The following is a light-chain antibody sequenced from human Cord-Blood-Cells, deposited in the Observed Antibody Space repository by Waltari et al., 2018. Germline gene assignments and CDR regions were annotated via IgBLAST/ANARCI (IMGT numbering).Light chain of an antibody. Sequence: EIVLTQSPGTLSLSPGERATLSCRASQSVSSSYLAWYQQKPGQPPRLLIYGASSRATGIPDRFSGSVSGTDFTLTISRLEPEDFAVYYCQQYGSSPPYTFGQGTKLEIK. J-gene: IGKJ2*01. CDR2: GAS. CDR1: QSVSSSY. V-gene: IGKV3-20*01. CDR3: QQYGSSPPYT.